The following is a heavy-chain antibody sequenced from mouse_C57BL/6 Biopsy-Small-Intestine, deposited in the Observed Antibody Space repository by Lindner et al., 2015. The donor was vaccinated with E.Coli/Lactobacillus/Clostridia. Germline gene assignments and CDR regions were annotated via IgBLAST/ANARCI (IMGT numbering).Heavy chain of an antibody. Sequence: VQLQESGAELVRPGTSVKVSCKASGYAFTNYLIEWVKQRPGQGLEWIGLINPGSGGTNYNEKFKGKATLTADTSSNTAYLQLSSLTSEDTVVYFCARGNYGKWYFDVWGTGTTVTVSS. D-gene: IGHD2-1*01. V-gene: IGHV1-54*02. CDR3: ARGNYGKWYFDV. CDR1: GYAFTNYL. CDR2: INPGSGGT. J-gene: IGHJ1*03.